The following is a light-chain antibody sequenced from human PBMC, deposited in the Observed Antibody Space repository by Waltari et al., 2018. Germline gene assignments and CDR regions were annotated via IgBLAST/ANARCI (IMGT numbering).Light chain of an antibody. CDR2: GAS. V-gene: IGKV3-15*01. Sequence: EIVMTQSPAILSVSPGERATLSCRASQSVSTNVAWYQQKPGQAPRLLFYGASTRATDIPTRFSGSGSVTEFTLTISSLQSEDFAIYYCQQYNSWPPYTFGQGTKLEIK. CDR3: QQYNSWPPYT. J-gene: IGKJ2*01. CDR1: QSVSTN.